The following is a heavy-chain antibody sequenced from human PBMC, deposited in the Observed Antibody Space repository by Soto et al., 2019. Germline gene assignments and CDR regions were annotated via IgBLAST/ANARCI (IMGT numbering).Heavy chain of an antibody. J-gene: IGHJ4*02. CDR1: GFTFSSYA. Sequence: EVQLLESGGGLVQPGGSLRLSCAASGFTFSSYAMSWVRQAPGKGLEWVSAISSSSAYIFYSDSVKGRFTISRDNAKNSLYLQMNSLRAEDTAVYYCARDLGVTATGPNLDYWGQGSLVTVSS. CDR2: ISSSSAYI. CDR3: ARDLGVTATGPNLDY. V-gene: IGHV3-21*01. D-gene: IGHD3-9*01.